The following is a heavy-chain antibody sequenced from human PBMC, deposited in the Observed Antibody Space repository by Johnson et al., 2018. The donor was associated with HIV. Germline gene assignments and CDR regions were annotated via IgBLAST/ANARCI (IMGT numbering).Heavy chain of an antibody. J-gene: IGHJ3*02. CDR2: IYSGGST. CDR3: ARASSGYYSDAFDI. CDR1: GFTVSSNY. D-gene: IGHD3-22*01. V-gene: IGHV3-66*03. Sequence: VQLVESGGGLIQPGGSLRLSCAASGFTVSSNYMSWLRQAPGKGLEWVSVIYSGGSTYYADSVKGRFTISRDNSKNTLYLQMNSLRAEDTAVYYCARASSGYYSDAFDIWGQGTMVTVSS.